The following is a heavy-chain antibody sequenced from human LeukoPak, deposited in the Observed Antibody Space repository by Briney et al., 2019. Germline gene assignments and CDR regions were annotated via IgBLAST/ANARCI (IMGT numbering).Heavy chain of an antibody. CDR2: IHYSGDT. D-gene: IGHD5-18*01. V-gene: IGHV4-59*01. J-gene: IGHJ4*02. CDR1: GGSIRSYY. Sequence: SETLSLTCTVSGGSIRSYYWGWIRQPPGKGLEWIGYIHYSGDTTHNPSLRSRVSISVDTPKNQFSLKLNSVTAADTAVYYCARDKQPGDHWGQGILVTVSS. CDR3: ARDKQPGDH.